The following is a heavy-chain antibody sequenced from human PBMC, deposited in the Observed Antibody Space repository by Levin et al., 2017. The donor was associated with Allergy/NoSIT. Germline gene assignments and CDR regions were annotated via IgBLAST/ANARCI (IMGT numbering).Heavy chain of an antibody. CDR3: ARVAGYSYGYYLDD. CDR2: IYLSGST. Sequence: SETLSLTCAVSGGSISSGGYSWSWIRQPPGKGLEWIGNIYLSGSTNDNPSLKSRVTMSVDRSKNQFSLKLSYVTAADTAVYYCARVAGYSYGYYLDDWGPGTLVTVSS. CDR1: GGSISSGGYS. D-gene: IGHD5-18*01. V-gene: IGHV4-30-2*01. J-gene: IGHJ4*02.